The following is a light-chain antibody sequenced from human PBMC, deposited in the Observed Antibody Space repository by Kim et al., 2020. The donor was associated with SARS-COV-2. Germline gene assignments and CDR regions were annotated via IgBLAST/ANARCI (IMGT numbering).Light chain of an antibody. Sequence: QSVLTQPRSVSGSPGQSVTISCTGTSSDVGGYNYVSWYQHHPAKAPKLMLYAVSKRPSGVPDRFSGSKSGNTASLTISGLQAEDEADYYCCSYAGSSPSKVFGTGTKVTVL. V-gene: IGLV2-11*01. CDR2: AVS. J-gene: IGLJ1*01. CDR1: SSDVGGYNY. CDR3: CSYAGSSPSKV.